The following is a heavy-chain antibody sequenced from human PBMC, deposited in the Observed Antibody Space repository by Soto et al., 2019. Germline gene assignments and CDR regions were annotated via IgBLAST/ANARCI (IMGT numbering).Heavy chain of an antibody. CDR2: VKSKVDGGSI. D-gene: IGHD2-21*01. Sequence: GGSLRLSCAASGFTFNGAWMNWVRQAPGKGLEWVGRVKSKVDGGSIDYAAPVRGRFTISRDDSRNTVDLQMNSLSAEDSAMYYCSADLPDWVAYAFDYWGQGTLVTVSS. V-gene: IGHV3-15*07. CDR1: GFTFNGAW. J-gene: IGHJ4*02. CDR3: SADLPDWVAYAFDY.